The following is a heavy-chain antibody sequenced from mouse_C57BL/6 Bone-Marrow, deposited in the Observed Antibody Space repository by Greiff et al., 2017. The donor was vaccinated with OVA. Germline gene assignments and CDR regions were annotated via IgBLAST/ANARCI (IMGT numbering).Heavy chain of an antibody. CDR3: ARVRGYYGMDY. CDR1: GYTFTDYN. Sequence: VQLKESGPELVKPGASVKIPCKASGYTFTDYNMAWVKQSPGKSLEWIGDINPNNGGTIYNQKFKGKATLTVDKYSSTAYMELRSLTAEDTAVYYCARVRGYYGMDYGGQGTSVTVSA. CDR2: INPNNGGT. V-gene: IGHV1-18*01. J-gene: IGHJ4*01.